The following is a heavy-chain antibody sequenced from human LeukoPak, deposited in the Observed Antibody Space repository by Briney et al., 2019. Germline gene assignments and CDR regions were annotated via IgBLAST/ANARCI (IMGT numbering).Heavy chain of an antibody. CDR3: ARGYGDYGSYFDY. J-gene: IGHJ4*02. V-gene: IGHV3-33*08. CDR1: VFTFSRSW. CDR2: IMYGENNK. Sequence: GGSLRLSCAAPVFTFSRSWMSCVRQAPGKGLEWVAIIMYGENNKYYADSVKGRFTISRDNSKNTLYLQMNSLRAEDTAVYYCARGYGDYGSYFDYWGQGTLVTVSS. D-gene: IGHD4-17*01.